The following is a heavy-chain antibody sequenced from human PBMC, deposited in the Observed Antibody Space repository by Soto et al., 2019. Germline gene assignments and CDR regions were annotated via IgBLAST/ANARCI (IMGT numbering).Heavy chain of an antibody. D-gene: IGHD3-22*01. CDR1: GFTFSSYG. CDR2: IWYDGSNK. J-gene: IGHJ6*02. Sequence: QVQLVESGGGVVQPGRSLRLSCAASGFTFSSYGMHWVRQAPGKGLEWVAVIWYDGSNKYYADSVKGRFTISRDNSKNTLYLQMNSLRAEDTAVYYCASDWNYYDSSGALLYWYGMDVWGQGTTVTVSS. CDR3: ASDWNYYDSSGALLYWYGMDV. V-gene: IGHV3-33*01.